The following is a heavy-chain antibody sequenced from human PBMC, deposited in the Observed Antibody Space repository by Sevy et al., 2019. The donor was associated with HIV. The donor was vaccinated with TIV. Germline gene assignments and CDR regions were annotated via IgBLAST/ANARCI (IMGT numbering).Heavy chain of an antibody. CDR1: GFTFSNAW. CDR3: TTDIGGSGWDEYYYFDY. CDR2: IKSKTDGGTT. Sequence: GGSLRLSCAASGFTFSNAWMSWVRQAPGKGLEWVGRIKSKTDGGTTDYAAPVKGRFTISRDDSKNTLYLQMNSLKTEDTAVYYCTTDIGGSGWDEYYYFDYWGQGTLVTVSS. V-gene: IGHV3-15*01. D-gene: IGHD6-19*01. J-gene: IGHJ4*02.